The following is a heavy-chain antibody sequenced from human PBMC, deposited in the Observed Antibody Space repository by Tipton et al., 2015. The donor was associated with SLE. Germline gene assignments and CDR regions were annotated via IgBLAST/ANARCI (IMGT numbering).Heavy chain of an antibody. D-gene: IGHD3-10*01. CDR3: ARHESSPSLLSWFRNRLARPFDY. J-gene: IGHJ4*02. V-gene: IGHV4-38-2*01. CDR2: IYHRGYT. Sequence: LRLSCAVSGFSISSGFYWGWIRQPPGKGLEWIGSIYHRGYTYYNPSLKSRVTISVDTSKNHFSLKLSSVTAADTAIYFCARHESSPSLLSWFRNRLARPFDYWGQGVLVTVSS. CDR1: GFSISSGFY.